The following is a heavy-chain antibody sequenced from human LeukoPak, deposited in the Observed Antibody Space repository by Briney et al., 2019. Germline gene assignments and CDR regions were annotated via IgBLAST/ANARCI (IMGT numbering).Heavy chain of an antibody. V-gene: IGHV3-30*02. CDR3: ARDRVIAAADYYYYYYMDV. CDR1: GFTFSSYG. J-gene: IGHJ6*03. D-gene: IGHD6-13*01. CDR2: IRYDGSNK. Sequence: GGSLRLSCAASGFTFSSYGMHWVRQAPGKGLEWVAFIRYDGSNKYYADSVKGRFTISRDNSKNTLYLQMNSLRAEDTAVYYCARDRVIAAADYYYYYYMDVWGKGTTVTVSS.